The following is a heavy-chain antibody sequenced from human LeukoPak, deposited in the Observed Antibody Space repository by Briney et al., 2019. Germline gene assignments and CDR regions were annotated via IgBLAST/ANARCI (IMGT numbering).Heavy chain of an antibody. V-gene: IGHV1-18*01. CDR2: ISAYNGNT. CDR1: GYTFTSYG. D-gene: IGHD4-17*01. J-gene: IGHJ4*02. Sequence: ASVKVSCKASGYTFTSYGISWVRQAPEQGLEWMGWISAYNGNTNYAQKLQGRVTMTTDTSTSTAYMELRSLRSDDTAVYYCARRQSIYGDYVLEYWGQGTLVTVSS. CDR3: ARRQSIYGDYVLEY.